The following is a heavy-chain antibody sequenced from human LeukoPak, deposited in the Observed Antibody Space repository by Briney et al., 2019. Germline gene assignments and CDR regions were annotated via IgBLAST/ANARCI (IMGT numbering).Heavy chain of an antibody. V-gene: IGHV3-30*03. CDR1: GFTFSSYG. CDR2: ISYDGSNK. Sequence: GGSLRLSCAASGFTFSSYGMHWVRQAPGKGLEWVAVISYDGSNKYYADSVKGRFTISRDNSKNTLYLQMSNLRAEDTAVYYCARARDYGDYPPDYWGQGTLVTVSS. J-gene: IGHJ4*02. CDR3: ARARDYGDYPPDY. D-gene: IGHD4-17*01.